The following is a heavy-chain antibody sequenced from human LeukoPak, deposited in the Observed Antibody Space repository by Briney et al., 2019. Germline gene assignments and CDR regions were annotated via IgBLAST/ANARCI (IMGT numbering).Heavy chain of an antibody. V-gene: IGHV3-23*01. CDR2: ISGSGGST. J-gene: IGHJ3*02. CDR1: GFTFSSEA. CDR3: GRGGDGIDN. Sequence: GGSLRLSCAASGFTFSSEAMSWVRQAPGKGLEWVSAISGSGGSTYYADSVKGRFTISRDNAKNTMYLQMNSLRAKDTAVYFCGRGGDGIDNWGQGTTVIVSS.